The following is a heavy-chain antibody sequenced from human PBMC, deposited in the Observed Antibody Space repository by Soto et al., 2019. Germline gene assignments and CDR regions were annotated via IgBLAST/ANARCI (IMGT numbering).Heavy chain of an antibody. Sequence: QVQLQESGPGLVKPSQTLSLTCTVSGGSLSSGDYYYSWIRQPPGKGLEWIGYIFYSGSTYYNPSLESRVTISIDTSKNRFSLKLSSVTAADTAVYYCARGRWLINYWGQGTLVTVSS. CDR3: ARGRWLINY. J-gene: IGHJ4*02. D-gene: IGHD3-10*01. CDR1: GGSLSSGDYY. V-gene: IGHV4-30-4*01. CDR2: IFYSGST.